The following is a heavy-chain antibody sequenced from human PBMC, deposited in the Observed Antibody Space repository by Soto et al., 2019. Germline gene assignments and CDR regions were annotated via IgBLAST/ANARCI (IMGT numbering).Heavy chain of an antibody. D-gene: IGHD3-3*01. CDR2: INAGNGNT. V-gene: IGHV1-3*01. J-gene: IGHJ5*02. CDR3: ARSQGGVTIFGVVHEGGLFDP. CDR1: GYTFTSYA. Sequence: ASVKVSCKASGYTFTSYAMHWVRQAPGQRLEWMGWINAGNGNTKYSQKFQGRVTITRDTSASTAYMELSSLRSEDTAVYYCARSQGGVTIFGVVHEGGLFDPWGQRTLVTVSS.